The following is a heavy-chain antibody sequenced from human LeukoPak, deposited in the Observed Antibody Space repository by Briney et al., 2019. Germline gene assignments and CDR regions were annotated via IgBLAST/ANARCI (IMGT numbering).Heavy chain of an antibody. CDR1: GYTFTGYY. D-gene: IGHD5-12*01. CDR2: INPNSGGT. Sequence: ASVKPSCKASGYTFTGYYMHWVRQAPGQRLEWMGWINPNSGGTNYAQKFQGRVTMTRDTSISTAYMELSRLRSDDTAVYYCARDGVATSDFDYWGQGTLVTVSS. V-gene: IGHV1-2*02. J-gene: IGHJ4*02. CDR3: ARDGVATSDFDY.